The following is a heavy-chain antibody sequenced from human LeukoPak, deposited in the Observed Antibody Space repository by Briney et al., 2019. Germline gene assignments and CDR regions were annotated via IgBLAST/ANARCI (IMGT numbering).Heavy chain of an antibody. Sequence: GASVKVSCKASGYTFTSFGISWVRQAPGQGLEWMGWINPKSGDTNYAQKFQGRVTMTRDTSISTAYMELSRLKSDDTAVYYCAKAGREGYWGQGTLVTVSS. CDR1: GYTFTSFG. J-gene: IGHJ4*02. V-gene: IGHV1-2*02. CDR3: AKAGREGY. CDR2: INPKSGDT.